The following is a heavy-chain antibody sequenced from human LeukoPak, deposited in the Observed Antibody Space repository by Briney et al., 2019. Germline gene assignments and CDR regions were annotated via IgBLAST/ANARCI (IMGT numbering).Heavy chain of an antibody. J-gene: IGHJ4*02. V-gene: IGHV1-18*01. CDR2: SGAYNGNT. D-gene: IGHD6-13*01. CDR1: GYTFTSFG. Sequence: ASVKVSCKASGYTFTSFGISGVRQAPGQGLEWMGWSGAYNGNTKYGQNLQGRVTMTTDTSTSTAYMELRSLRSDDAAVYYCARDQMNIAAAGAYFDYWGQGTLVTVSS. CDR3: ARDQMNIAAAGAYFDY.